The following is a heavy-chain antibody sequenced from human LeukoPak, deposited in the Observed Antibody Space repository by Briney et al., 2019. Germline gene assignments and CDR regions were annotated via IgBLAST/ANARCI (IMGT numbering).Heavy chain of an antibody. D-gene: IGHD4-17*01. CDR1: GFTFSSYS. CDR2: ISSSSSYI. V-gene: IGHV3-21*01. CDR3: ARDRQKATYGDYQDWFDP. Sequence: GGSLRLSCAASGFTFSSYSMNWVRQAPGKGLEWVSSISSSSSYIYYADSAKGRFTISRDNAKNSLYLTMNSLRAEDTAVYYCARDRQKATYGDYQDWFDPWGQGTLVTVSS. J-gene: IGHJ5*02.